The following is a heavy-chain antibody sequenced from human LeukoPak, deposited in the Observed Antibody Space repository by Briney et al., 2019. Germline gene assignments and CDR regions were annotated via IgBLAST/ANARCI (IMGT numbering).Heavy chain of an antibody. CDR3: ARDPYSYGQWDY. D-gene: IGHD5-18*01. J-gene: IGHJ4*02. CDR1: GGTFSSYA. CDR2: IIPIFGTP. V-gene: IGHV1-69*05. Sequence: SVKVSCKASGGTFSSYAISWVRQAPGQGLEWMGGIIPIFGTPNYAQKFQGRVTITTDESTSTAYMELSSLRSEDTAVYYCARDPYSYGQWDYWGQGTLVTVSS.